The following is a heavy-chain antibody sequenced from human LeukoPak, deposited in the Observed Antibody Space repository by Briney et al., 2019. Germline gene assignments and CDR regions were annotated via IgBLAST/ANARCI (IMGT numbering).Heavy chain of an antibody. Sequence: SETLSLTCAVYGGSFSGYYWSWIRQPPGKGLEWIGEINHSGSTNYNPSLKSRVTISVDTSKNQFSLKLSSVTAADTAVYYCARRYYMDVWGKGTTVTISS. CDR2: INHSGST. V-gene: IGHV4-34*01. CDR3: ARRYYMDV. J-gene: IGHJ6*03. CDR1: GGSFSGYY.